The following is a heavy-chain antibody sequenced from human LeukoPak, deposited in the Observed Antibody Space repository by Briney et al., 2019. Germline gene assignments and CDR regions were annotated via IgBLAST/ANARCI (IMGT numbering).Heavy chain of an antibody. CDR1: GYTFTGYY. V-gene: IGHV1-2*02. CDR3: ARALPPGAHGAFDI. D-gene: IGHD1-26*01. CDR2: INPNSGGT. Sequence: SVNVSCKASGYTFTGYYMHWVRQAPGPGLEWMGWINPNSGGTNYAQKFQGRVTMTRDTSISTAYMELSRLRSDDTAVYYCARALPPGAHGAFDIWGQGTMVTVSS. J-gene: IGHJ3*02.